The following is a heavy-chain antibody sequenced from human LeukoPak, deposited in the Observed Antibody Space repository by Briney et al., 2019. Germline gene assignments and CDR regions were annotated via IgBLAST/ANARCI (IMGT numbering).Heavy chain of an antibody. D-gene: IGHD2-15*01. CDR1: GFTFSSYS. J-gene: IGHJ4*02. CDR3: AKSPQRYCSGGSCILGY. Sequence: PGGSLRLSCAASGFTFSSYSMNWVRQAPGKGLEWVSYISSSSSTIYYADSVKGRFTISRDNAKNSLYLQMNSLRDEDTAVYYCAKSPQRYCSGGSCILGYWGQGTLVTVSS. CDR2: ISSSSSTI. V-gene: IGHV3-48*02.